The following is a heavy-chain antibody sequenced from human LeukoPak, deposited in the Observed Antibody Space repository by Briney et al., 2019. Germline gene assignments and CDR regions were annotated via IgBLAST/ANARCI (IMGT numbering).Heavy chain of an antibody. J-gene: IGHJ4*02. V-gene: IGHV4-39*01. D-gene: IGHD3-10*01. CDR1: GGSISSSSYY. CDR2: IYYDGST. Sequence: SETLSLTCTVSGGSISSSSYYWGWIRQPTGKGLEWIGSIYYDGSTYYNPSLKSRVTISVDTSKNQLPLKLGSVTAADTAVYYCARLIWYGSGSYSYYFDYWGQGTLVTVSP. CDR3: ARLIWYGSGSYSYYFDY.